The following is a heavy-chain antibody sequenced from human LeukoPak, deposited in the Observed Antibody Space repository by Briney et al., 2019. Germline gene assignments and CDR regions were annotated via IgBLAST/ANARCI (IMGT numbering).Heavy chain of an antibody. CDR2: IYTSGST. V-gene: IGHV4-61*02. D-gene: IGHD4-17*01. CDR1: GGSISSGSYY. CDR3: AKDPNGDYIGTFDV. Sequence: SETLSLTCTVSGGSISSGSYYWSWIRQPAGKGLEWIGRIYTSGSTNYNPSLKSRVTISVDTSKNQFSLKLCSVTAADTAVYYCAKDPNGDYIGTFDVWGQGTMVTVSS. J-gene: IGHJ3*01.